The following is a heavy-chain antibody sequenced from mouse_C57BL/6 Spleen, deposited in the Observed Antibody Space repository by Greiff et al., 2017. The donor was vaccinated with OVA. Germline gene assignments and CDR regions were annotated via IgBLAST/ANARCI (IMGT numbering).Heavy chain of an antibody. J-gene: IGHJ2*01. D-gene: IGHD2-4*01. CDR2: IDPNSGGT. CDR3: ARRGYYDYDGVFDY. Sequence: QVQLQQPGAELVKPGASVKLSCKASGYTFTSYWMHWVKQRPGRGLEWIGRIDPNSGGTKYNEKFKSKATLTVDKPSSTAYMQLSSLTSEDSAVDYGARRGYYDYDGVFDYWGQGTTLTVSS. V-gene: IGHV1-72*01. CDR1: GYTFTSYW.